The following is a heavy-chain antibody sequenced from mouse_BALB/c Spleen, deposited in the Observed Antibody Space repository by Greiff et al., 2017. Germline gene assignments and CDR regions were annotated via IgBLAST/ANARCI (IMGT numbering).Heavy chain of an antibody. Sequence: VKLVESGPGLVAPSQSLSITCTVSGFSLTSYGVHWVRQPPGKGLEWLGVIWAGGSTNYNSALMSRLSISKDNSKSQVFLKMNSLQTDDTAMYYCARVYDGYAFDYWGQGTTLTVSS. CDR3: ARVYDGYAFDY. CDR2: IWAGGST. D-gene: IGHD2-3*01. J-gene: IGHJ2*01. V-gene: IGHV2-9*02. CDR1: GFSLTSYG.